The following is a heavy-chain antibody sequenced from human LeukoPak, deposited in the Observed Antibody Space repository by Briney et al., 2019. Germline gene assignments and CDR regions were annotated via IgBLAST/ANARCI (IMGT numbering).Heavy chain of an antibody. CDR3: AKLVAAAGSPFDP. CDR1: GFTFSSYA. CDR2: ISGSGGST. V-gene: IGHV3-23*01. J-gene: IGHJ5*02. D-gene: IGHD6-13*01. Sequence: GSLRLSSASSGFTFSSYAMSGVRQAPGKGREWVAAISGSGGSTYYADSVKGRFTISRDNSKNTLYLQMNSLRPEDTAVYYCAKLVAAAGSPFDPWGKGTLVTVSS.